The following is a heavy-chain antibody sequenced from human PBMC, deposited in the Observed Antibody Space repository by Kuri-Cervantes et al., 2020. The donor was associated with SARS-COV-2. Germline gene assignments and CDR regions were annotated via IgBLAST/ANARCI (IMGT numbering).Heavy chain of an antibody. D-gene: IGHD5-18*01. J-gene: IGHJ4*02. CDR1: GFTFSSYA. V-gene: IGHV3-30*01. CDR2: ISYDGSNK. Sequence: GGSLRLSCAASGFTFSSYAMHWVRQAPGKGLEWVAVISYDGSNKYYADSAKGRFTISRDNSKNTLYLQMNSLRAEDTAVYYCARDKSSIQLWLRPLDYWGQGTLVTVSS. CDR3: ARDKSSIQLWLRPLDY.